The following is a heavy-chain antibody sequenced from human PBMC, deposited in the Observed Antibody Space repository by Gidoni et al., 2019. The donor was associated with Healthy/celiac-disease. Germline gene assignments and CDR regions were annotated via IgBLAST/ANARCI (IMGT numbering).Heavy chain of an antibody. D-gene: IGHD3-9*01. Sequence: QVQLQESGPGLVKPSETLSLTCTVSGGSISSYYWSWIRQPPGKGLEWIGYIYYSGSTNYNPSLKSRVTISVDTSKNQFSLKLSSVTAADTAVYYCARDVLAGYYSNWGQGTLVTVSS. CDR2: IYYSGST. CDR3: ARDVLAGYYSN. V-gene: IGHV4-59*01. CDR1: GGSISSYY. J-gene: IGHJ4*02.